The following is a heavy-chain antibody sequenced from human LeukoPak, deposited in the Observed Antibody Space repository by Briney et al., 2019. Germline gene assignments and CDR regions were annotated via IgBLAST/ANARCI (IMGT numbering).Heavy chain of an antibody. Sequence: GGSLRLSCAVSGITFITYGMSWVRQAPGKGLEWVSAISASGGSTYYADSVKGRFTISRDNTKNTLYLQMDSLRAEDTAVYYCATRGDGYCSSGTCYWDYWGQGTLVTVSS. CDR1: GITFITYG. J-gene: IGHJ4*02. CDR2: ISASGGST. V-gene: IGHV3-23*01. D-gene: IGHD2-15*01. CDR3: ATRGDGYCSSGTCYWDY.